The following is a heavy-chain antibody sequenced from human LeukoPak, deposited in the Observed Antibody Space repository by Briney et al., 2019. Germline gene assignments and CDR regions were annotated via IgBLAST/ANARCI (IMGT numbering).Heavy chain of an antibody. CDR2: IYPGDSDT. CDR3: ARHVLDYYGSGSYYFDY. D-gene: IGHD3-10*01. V-gene: IGHV5-51*01. Sequence: GESLKISCEGSGYSFTSYWIGWVRQMPGKGLEWMGIIYPGDSDTRYSPSFQGQVTISADKSISTAYLQWSSLKASDTAMYYCARHVLDYYGSGSYYFDYWGQGTLVTVSS. J-gene: IGHJ4*02. CDR1: GYSFTSYW.